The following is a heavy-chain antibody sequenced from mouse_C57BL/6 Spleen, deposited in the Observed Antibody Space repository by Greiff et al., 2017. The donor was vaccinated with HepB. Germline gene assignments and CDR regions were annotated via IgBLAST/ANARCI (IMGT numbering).Heavy chain of an antibody. D-gene: IGHD2-3*01. J-gene: IGHJ1*03. CDR3: ARDADGDYDGWYFDV. V-gene: IGHV7-1*01. Sequence: EVMLVESGGGLVQSGRSLRLSCATSGFTFSDFYMEWVRQAPGKGLEWIAASRNKANDYTTEYSASVKGRFIVSRDTSQSILYLQMNALRAEDTAIYYCARDADGDYDGWYFDVWGTGTTVTVSS. CDR1: GFTFSDFY. CDR2: SRNKANDYTT.